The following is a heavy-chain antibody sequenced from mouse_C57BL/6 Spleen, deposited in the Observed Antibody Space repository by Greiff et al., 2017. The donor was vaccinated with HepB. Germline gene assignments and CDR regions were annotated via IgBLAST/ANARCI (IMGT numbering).Heavy chain of an antibody. CDR3: ARPWLLRHYYAMDY. Sequence: VKLQESGPELVKPGASVKISCKASGYAFSSSWMNWVKQRPGKGLEWIGRIYPGDGDTNYNGKFKGKATLTADKSSSTAYMQLSSLTSEDSAVYFCARPWLLRHYYAMDYWGQGTSVTVSS. CDR1: GYAFSSSW. D-gene: IGHD2-3*01. J-gene: IGHJ4*01. CDR2: IYPGDGDT. V-gene: IGHV1-82*01.